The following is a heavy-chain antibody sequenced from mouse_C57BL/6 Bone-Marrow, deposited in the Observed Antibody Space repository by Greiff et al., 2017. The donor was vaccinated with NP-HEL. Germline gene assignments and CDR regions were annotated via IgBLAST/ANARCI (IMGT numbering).Heavy chain of an antibody. D-gene: IGHD2-1*01. CDR1: CYTFTSYW. CDR2: IDPSDSYA. J-gene: IGHJ4*01. CDR3: ENYYDAMDY. Sequence: VQLQQPGAELVRPGTSVKLSCKASCYTFTSYWMHWVKQRPGQGLVWIGVIDPSDSYANYNPKFEGKATLNVDTSSSTAYMQLSSRTSEDSAVYYCENYYDAMDYWGQGTSVTVSS. V-gene: IGHV1-59*01.